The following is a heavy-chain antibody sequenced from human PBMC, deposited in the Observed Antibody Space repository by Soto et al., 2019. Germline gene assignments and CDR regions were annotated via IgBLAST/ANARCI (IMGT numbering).Heavy chain of an antibody. D-gene: IGHD2-15*01. CDR2: INHSGST. Sequence: PSETLSLTCAVYGGSFSGYYWSWIRQPPGKGLEWIGEINHSGSTNYNPSLKSRVTISVDTSKNQFSLKLSSVTAADTAVYYCARGEDIVVVVAAPGGPNWFDPWGQGTLATVSS. CDR1: GGSFSGYY. V-gene: IGHV4-34*01. J-gene: IGHJ5*02. CDR3: ARGEDIVVVVAAPGGPNWFDP.